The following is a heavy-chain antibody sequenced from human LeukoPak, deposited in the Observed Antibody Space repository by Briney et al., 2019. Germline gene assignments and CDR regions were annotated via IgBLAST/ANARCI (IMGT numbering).Heavy chain of an antibody. V-gene: IGHV1-69*05. CDR1: GGTFISYA. CDR2: IIPIFGTA. CDR3: ARELTTYYYDSSGSSLDY. Sequence: GASVKVSCKASGGTFISYAISWVRQAPGQGREWMGGIIPIFGTANYAQKFQGRVTITTDESTSTAYMELSSLRSEDTAVYYCARELTTYYYDSSGSSLDYWGQGTLVTVSS. D-gene: IGHD3-22*01. J-gene: IGHJ4*02.